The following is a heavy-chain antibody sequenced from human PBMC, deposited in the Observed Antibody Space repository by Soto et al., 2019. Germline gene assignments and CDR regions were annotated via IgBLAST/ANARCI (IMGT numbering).Heavy chain of an antibody. D-gene: IGHD2-21*01. CDR1: GLTFRSYW. CDR3: VRDMQLWRLDS. CDR2: INTDGSVA. V-gene: IGHV3-74*03. Sequence: DVQLVESGGGLVQPGESLRLSCAASGLTFRSYWMHWVRQAPGKGLVWVSRINTDGSVAMYVDSVKGRFTISRDNAKNTLYLHMNSLRAEDTAVYYCVRDMQLWRLDSLGQGTLVTVSS. J-gene: IGHJ4*02.